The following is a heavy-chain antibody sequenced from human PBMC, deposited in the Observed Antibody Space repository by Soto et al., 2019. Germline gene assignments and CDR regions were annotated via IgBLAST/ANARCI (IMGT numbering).Heavy chain of an antibody. CDR2: IYTSGST. D-gene: IGHD3-22*01. J-gene: IGHJ4*02. V-gene: IGHV4-4*07. Sequence: SETLSLTCTVSGGSISSYYWIWIRQPAGKGLEWIGRIYTSGSTNYNPSLKSRVTMSVDTSKNQFSLKLSSVTAADTAVYYCASLFYYDSSGSKDYWGQGTLVTVSS. CDR3: ASLFYYDSSGSKDY. CDR1: GGSISSYY.